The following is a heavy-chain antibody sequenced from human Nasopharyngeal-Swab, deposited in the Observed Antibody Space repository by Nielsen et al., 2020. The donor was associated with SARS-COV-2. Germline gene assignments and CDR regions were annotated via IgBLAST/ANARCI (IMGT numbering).Heavy chain of an antibody. D-gene: IGHD2-21*01. CDR2: INPNTGGT. Sequence: ASVKVSCKASSYIFTAYFMYWVRQAPGQGLGWMGRINPNTGGTKYAQKFQGRVTMTRDTSISTAYMELSSLRSDDTAVYSCARGLASWAIDFWGQGTLVTVSS. V-gene: IGHV1-2*06. CDR3: ARGLASWAIDF. J-gene: IGHJ4*02. CDR1: SYIFTAYF.